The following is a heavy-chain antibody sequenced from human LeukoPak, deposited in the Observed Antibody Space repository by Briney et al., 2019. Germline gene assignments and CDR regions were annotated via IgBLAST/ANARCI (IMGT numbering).Heavy chain of an antibody. D-gene: IGHD3-22*01. J-gene: IGHJ2*01. CDR2: IYYSGST. V-gene: IGHV4-59*01. CDR3: ARVDSSGYYYATGSYWYFDL. Sequence: PSETLSLTCTVSGGSISSYYWSWIRQPPGKELEWIGYIYYSGSTNYNPSLKSRVTISVDTSKNQFSLKLSSVTAADTAVYYCARVDSSGYYYATGSYWYFDLWGRGTLVTVSS. CDR1: GGSISSYY.